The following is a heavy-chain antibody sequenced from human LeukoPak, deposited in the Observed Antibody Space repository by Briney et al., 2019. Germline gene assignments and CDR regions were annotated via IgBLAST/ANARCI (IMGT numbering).Heavy chain of an antibody. CDR3: ARDQGSGWYVFSDY. CDR1: GYTFTSYA. J-gene: IGHJ4*02. D-gene: IGHD6-19*01. V-gene: IGHV1-3*03. CDR2: INAGNGNT. Sequence: GASVKVSCKASGYTFTSYAMHWVRQAPGQRLEWMGWINAGNGNTKYSQEFQGRVTITRDTSASTAYMELSSLRSEDMAVYYCARDQGSGWYVFSDYWGQGTLVTVSS.